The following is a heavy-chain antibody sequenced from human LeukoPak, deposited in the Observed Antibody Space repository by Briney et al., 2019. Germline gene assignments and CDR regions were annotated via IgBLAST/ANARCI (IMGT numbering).Heavy chain of an antibody. CDR1: GYSFTSYW. D-gene: IGHD5-18*01. V-gene: IGHV5-51*01. CDR3: ARPTAMASSGDY. J-gene: IGHJ4*02. CDR2: IDPSDSEA. Sequence: GESLKISCKASGYSFTSYWIGWVRQMPGKGLEWMGIIDPSDSEARYTPSFQGQVIISVDKSLTIAYLQWNSLKASDTAMYYFARPTAMASSGDYWSQGTLVTVSS.